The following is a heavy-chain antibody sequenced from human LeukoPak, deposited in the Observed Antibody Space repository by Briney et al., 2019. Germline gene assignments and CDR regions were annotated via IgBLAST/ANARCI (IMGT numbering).Heavy chain of an antibody. D-gene: IGHD6-13*01. CDR2: ISGSGGST. V-gene: IGHV3-23*01. Sequence: PGGSLRLSCAASGFTFSSYAMSWVRQAPGKGLEWVSAISGSGGSTYYADSVKGRFTISRDSAKNSLFLQMNSLRAEDTAVYYCASERPSSSWCDYWGQGTLVTVSS. CDR1: GFTFSSYA. CDR3: ASERPSSSWCDY. J-gene: IGHJ4*02.